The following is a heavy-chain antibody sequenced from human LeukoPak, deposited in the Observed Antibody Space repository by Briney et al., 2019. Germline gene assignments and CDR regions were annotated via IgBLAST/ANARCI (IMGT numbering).Heavy chain of an antibody. J-gene: IGHJ4*02. CDR2: IYHSGST. CDR1: GYSISSGYY. D-gene: IGHD6-13*01. Sequence: SETLSLTCTVSGYSISSGYYWGWIRQPPGKGLEWIGSIYHSGSTYYNPSLKSRVTISVDTSKNQFSLKLSSVTAADTAVYYCARGVPGIAATGGDYWGQGTLVTVSS. CDR3: ARGVPGIAATGGDY. V-gene: IGHV4-38-2*02.